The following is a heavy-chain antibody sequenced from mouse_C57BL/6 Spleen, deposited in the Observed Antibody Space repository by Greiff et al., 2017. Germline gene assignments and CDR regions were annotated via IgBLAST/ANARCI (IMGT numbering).Heavy chain of an antibody. V-gene: IGHV1-82*01. CDR2: IYPGDGDT. CDR1: GYAFSSSW. CDR3: ARGLSAYAMDY. D-gene: IGHD2-3*01. J-gene: IGHJ4*01. Sequence: VKLQESGPELVKPGASVKISCKASGYAFSSSWMNWVKQRPGKGLEWIGRIYPGDGDTNYNGKFKGKATLTADKSSSTAYMQLSSLTSEDSAVYFCARGLSAYAMDYWGQGTSVTVSS.